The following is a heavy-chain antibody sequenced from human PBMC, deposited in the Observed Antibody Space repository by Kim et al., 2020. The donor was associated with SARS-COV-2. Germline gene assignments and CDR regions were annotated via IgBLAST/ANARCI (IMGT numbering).Heavy chain of an antibody. D-gene: IGHD3-10*01. V-gene: IGHV3-7*01. CDR1: GFTFSNYW. J-gene: IGHJ4*02. CDR2: IKENG. CDR3: ARATGDY. Sequence: GGSLRLSCAASGFTFSNYWMTWVRQAPGKGLEWVATIKENGDSVKGRFTISRDNAKNSLHLQMNSPRVEDTAVYYCARATGDYWGQGTLVTVSS.